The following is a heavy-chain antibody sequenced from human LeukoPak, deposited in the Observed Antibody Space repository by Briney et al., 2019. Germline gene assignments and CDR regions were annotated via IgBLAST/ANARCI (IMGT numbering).Heavy chain of an antibody. D-gene: IGHD4-17*01. V-gene: IGHV1-46*01. CDR3: ARGWWGTDYGWTNWFDP. J-gene: IGHJ5*02. CDR1: GYTFISYY. CDR2: INPSDGST. Sequence: ASVKVSCKASGYTFISYYMNWVRQAPGQGLEWMGKINPSDGSTDYAQKFQGRVTMTSDTSTRTVYMELSSLRSEDTAAYYCARGWWGTDYGWTNWFDPWGQGTLVTVSS.